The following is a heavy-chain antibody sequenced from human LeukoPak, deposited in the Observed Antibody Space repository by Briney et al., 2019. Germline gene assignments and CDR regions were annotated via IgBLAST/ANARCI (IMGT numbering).Heavy chain of an antibody. J-gene: IGHJ4*02. Sequence: WGSLRLSCAASGFTFSSYGMSWVRQAPGKGLEWVSVIYSGGSIYYADSVKGRFTISRDNSKNTLYLQMNSLRAEDTAVYYCARGTWLNKLFDYWGQGTLVTVSS. V-gene: IGHV3-66*01. D-gene: IGHD1/OR15-1a*01. CDR1: GFTFSSYG. CDR2: IYSGGSI. CDR3: ARGTWLNKLFDY.